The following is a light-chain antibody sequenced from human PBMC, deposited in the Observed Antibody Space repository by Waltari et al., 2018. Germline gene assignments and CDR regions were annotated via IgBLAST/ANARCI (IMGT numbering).Light chain of an antibody. CDR2: QDG. CDR1: LLGDNL. Sequence: SYDLTQPPSVSVSPAQTATIHCPRHLLGDNLAYWYQQKPGQSPFLIIYQDGKRPSGIPVRFSGSNSGDTATLSISGAQAVDEADYYCQAWDSNIAVFGGGTKLTVL. V-gene: IGLV3-1*01. CDR3: QAWDSNIAV. J-gene: IGLJ2*01.